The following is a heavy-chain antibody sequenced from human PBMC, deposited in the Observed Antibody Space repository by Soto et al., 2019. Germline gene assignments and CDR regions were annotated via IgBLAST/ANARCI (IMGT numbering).Heavy chain of an antibody. CDR1: GFTFSNAW. V-gene: IGHV3-15*07. Sequence: PGGSLRLSCAASGFTFSNAWMNWVRQAPGKGLEWVGRIKSKTDGGTTDYAAPVKGRFTISRDDSKNTLYLQMNSLKTEDTAVYYCTTDTWASGLRFLEWLFVPLAFDIWGQGTMVTVSS. CDR3: TTDTWASGLRFLEWLFVPLAFDI. J-gene: IGHJ3*02. CDR2: IKSKTDGGTT. D-gene: IGHD3-3*01.